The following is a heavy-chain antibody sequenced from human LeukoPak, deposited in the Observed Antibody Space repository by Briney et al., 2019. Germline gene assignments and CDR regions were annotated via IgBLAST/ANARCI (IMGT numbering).Heavy chain of an antibody. D-gene: IGHD3-10*01. CDR3: AKLLVWFGDLETYFDY. Sequence: GGSLRLSCAASGFTFSSYGMHWVRQAPGKGLEWVAVISYDGSNKYYADSVKGRFTISRDNSKNTLYLQMNSLRAEDTAVYYCAKLLVWFGDLETYFDYWGQGTLVTVSP. CDR2: ISYDGSNK. J-gene: IGHJ4*02. CDR1: GFTFSSYG. V-gene: IGHV3-30*18.